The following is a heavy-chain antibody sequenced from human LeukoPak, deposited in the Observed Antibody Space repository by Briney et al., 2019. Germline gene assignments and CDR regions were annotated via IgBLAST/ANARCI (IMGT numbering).Heavy chain of an antibody. D-gene: IGHD4/OR15-4a*01. J-gene: IGHJ4*02. CDR3: AKDERVYGTNAGTLLDY. CDR2: IQYDGNNI. V-gene: IGHV3-30*02. Sequence: PGGSLRLSCTTSGFTFRDYGMHWVRQASGKGLELVAFIQYDGNNIYYADSVKGRFPISRDDSKNTLYLEMNSLRPEDTALYYCAKDERVYGTNAGTLLDYWGQGTLVSVSS. CDR1: GFTFRDYG.